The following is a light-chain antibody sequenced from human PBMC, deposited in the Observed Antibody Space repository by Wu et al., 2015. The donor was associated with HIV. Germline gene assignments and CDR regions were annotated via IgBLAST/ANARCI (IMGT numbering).Light chain of an antibody. CDR2: GAS. Sequence: EIVMTQSPATVSVSPGERATLSCRASQSVSSNLAWYQQRPGQAPRLLIFGASTRATGIPARFSGTRSGTEFTLTITSLQSEDVAVYYCQHYNNLPLTFGGGTKVEI. CDR1: QSVSSN. J-gene: IGKJ4*01. V-gene: IGKV3-15*01. CDR3: QHYNNLPLT.